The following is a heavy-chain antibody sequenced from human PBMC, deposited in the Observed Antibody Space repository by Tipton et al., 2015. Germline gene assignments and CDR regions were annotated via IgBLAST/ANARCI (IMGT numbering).Heavy chain of an antibody. CDR1: GFTFSSYA. CDR2: ISGSGGST. D-gene: IGHD5-18*01. J-gene: IGHJ6*02. Sequence: LSLTCAASGFTFSSYAMSWVRQTPGKGLEWVSVISGSGGSTSYADSVKGRFTISSDNSKNTLYLQMNSLRAEDTAVYYCANAQAVDSYVLYYYFYYGMDVWGQGTTVSAPS. V-gene: IGHV3-23*01. CDR3: ANAQAVDSYVLYYYFYYGMDV.